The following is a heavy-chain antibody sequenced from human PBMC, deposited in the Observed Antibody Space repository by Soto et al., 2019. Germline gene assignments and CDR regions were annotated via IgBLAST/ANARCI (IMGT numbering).Heavy chain of an antibody. CDR1: GSGFSFSNYG. Sequence: GGSLRLSCSVSGSGFSFSNYGMHWVRQAPGKGLEFVSAISSNGGSTYNADSVKGRFTISRDNSKNTLYLQMSSLRAEDTAVYYCVKGSSAYYYGSGSYSGLDYWGQGT. CDR3: VKGSSAYYYGSGSYSGLDY. J-gene: IGHJ4*02. D-gene: IGHD3-10*01. V-gene: IGHV3-64D*06. CDR2: ISSNGGST.